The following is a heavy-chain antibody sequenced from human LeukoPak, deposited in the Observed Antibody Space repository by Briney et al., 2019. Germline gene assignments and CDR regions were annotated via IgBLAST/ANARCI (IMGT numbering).Heavy chain of an antibody. Sequence: PGRSLRLSCAASGFTFSSYAMHWVRQAPGKGLEWVAVISYDGSNKYYADSVKGRFTISRDNSENTLYLQMNRLRAEDTAVYYCARDGIAAAGPQYYMDVWGKGTTVTVSS. CDR2: ISYDGSNK. D-gene: IGHD6-13*01. V-gene: IGHV3-30*04. CDR3: ARDGIAAAGPQYYMDV. CDR1: GFTFSSYA. J-gene: IGHJ6*03.